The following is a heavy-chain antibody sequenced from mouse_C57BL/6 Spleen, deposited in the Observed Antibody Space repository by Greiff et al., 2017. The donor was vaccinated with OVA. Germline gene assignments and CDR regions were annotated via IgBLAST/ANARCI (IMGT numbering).Heavy chain of an antibody. V-gene: IGHV1-26*01. D-gene: IGHD3-2*02. Sequence: VQLQQSGPELVKPGASVKISCKASGYTFTDYYMNWVKQSHGKSLEWIGDINPNNGGTSYNQKFKGKATLTVDKSSSTAYMELRSLTSEDSAVYYCAGRLGDYWGQGTTLTVSS. J-gene: IGHJ2*01. CDR2: INPNNGGT. CDR1: GYTFTDYY. CDR3: AGRLGDY.